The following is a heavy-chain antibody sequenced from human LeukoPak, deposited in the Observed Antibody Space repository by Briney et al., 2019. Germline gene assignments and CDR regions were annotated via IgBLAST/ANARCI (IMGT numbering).Heavy chain of an antibody. J-gene: IGHJ4*02. CDR2: IYTSGST. Sequence: SETLSLTCTVSGGSISSGSHYWSWIRQPAGKGLEWIGRIYTSGSTNYNPSLKSRVTISVDTSKNQFSLKLSSVTAADTAVYYCARSSRVTAYGSGSYPDYWGQGTLVTVSS. V-gene: IGHV4-61*02. D-gene: IGHD3-10*01. CDR3: ARSSRVTAYGSGSYPDY. CDR1: GGSISSGSHY.